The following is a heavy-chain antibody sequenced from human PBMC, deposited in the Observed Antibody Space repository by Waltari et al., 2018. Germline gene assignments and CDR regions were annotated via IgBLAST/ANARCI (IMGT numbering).Heavy chain of an antibody. D-gene: IGHD3-10*01. J-gene: IGHJ5*02. CDR1: GDSINSYH. CDR2: ISYSGST. Sequence: QVQLQESGPGLVKPSETLSLTCTVSGDSINSYHWSWIRQPPGKGLEWVGYISYSGSTSYNPSLKSRLTISVETSKNQLYLKLTSVTAADTAVYYCARERSMVRGISWFDPWGQGTLVTVSS. CDR3: ARERSMVRGISWFDP. V-gene: IGHV4-59*01.